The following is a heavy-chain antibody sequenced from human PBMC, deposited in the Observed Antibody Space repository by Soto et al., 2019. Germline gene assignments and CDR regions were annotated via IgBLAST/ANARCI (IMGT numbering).Heavy chain of an antibody. CDR3: ATDNRSSWCGGNWFGP. Sequence: ELLSLIISVSGARGTTRSYEGSGIRQPRVKGLEWIGYIYSSGSTNYNPSRKSRVTISVDTSKNQFSLKPRSVTAADTAGYYCATDNRSSWCGGNWFGPWGQGTLVTLSS. CDR2: IYSSGST. CDR1: GARGTTRSYE. D-gene: IGHD6-13*01. V-gene: IGHV4-61*01. J-gene: IGHJ5*02.